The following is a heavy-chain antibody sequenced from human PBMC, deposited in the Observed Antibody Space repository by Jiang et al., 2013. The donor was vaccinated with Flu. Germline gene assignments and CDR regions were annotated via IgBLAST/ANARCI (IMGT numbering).Heavy chain of an antibody. CDR1: GFTFSSYN. CDR3: ARGRLFYGYGELIDY. Sequence: QLLESGGGLAQPGGSLRLSCAASGFTFSSYNMNWVRQAPGKGLEWVSYISTGSSTIYYADSVRGRFTISRDNAKNSLYLQMNSLRAEDTAVYYCARGRLFYGYGELIDYWGQGTLVTVSS. V-gene: IGHV3-48*01. J-gene: IGHJ4*02. CDR2: ISTGSSTI. D-gene: IGHD4-17*01.